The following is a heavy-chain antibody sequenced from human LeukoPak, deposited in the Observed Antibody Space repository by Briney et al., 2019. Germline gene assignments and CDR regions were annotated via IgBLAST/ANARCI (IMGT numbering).Heavy chain of an antibody. CDR2: IYYSGST. V-gene: IGHV4-39*07. CDR3: ARDKTNDYSRGYNWFDP. CDR1: GGSISSSSYY. D-gene: IGHD4-11*01. Sequence: SETLSLTCTVSGGSISSSSYYWGWIRQPPGKGLEWIGSIYYSGSTNYNPSLKSRVTISVDTSKNQFSLKLSSVTAADTAVYYCARDKTNDYSRGYNWFDPWGQGTLVTVSS. J-gene: IGHJ5*02.